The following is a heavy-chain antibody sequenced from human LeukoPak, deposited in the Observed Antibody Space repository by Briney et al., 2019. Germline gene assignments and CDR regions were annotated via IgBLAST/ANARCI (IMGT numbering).Heavy chain of an antibody. D-gene: IGHD2/OR15-2a*01. Sequence: PGGSLRLSCAASGFTFTSYSMDWVRQAPGKGLEWVSFISNSDNTRYYADSVRGRFTISKDNAKNTVYLQMNSLRAEDTAVYYCVSFYETYWGRGTLVTVSS. J-gene: IGHJ4*02. CDR2: ISNSDNTR. CDR3: VSFYETY. CDR1: GFTFTSYS. V-gene: IGHV3-48*04.